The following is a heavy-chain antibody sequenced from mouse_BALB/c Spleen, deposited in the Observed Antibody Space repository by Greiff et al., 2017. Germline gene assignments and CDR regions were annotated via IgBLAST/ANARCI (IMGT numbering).Heavy chain of an antibody. Sequence: EVQGVESGGGLVKPGGSLKLSCAASGFAFSSYDMSWVRQTPEKRLEWVAYISSGGGSTYYPDTVKGRFTISRDNAKNTLYLQMSSLKSEDTAMYYCARQISSWFAYWGQGTLVTVSA. V-gene: IGHV5-12-1*01. CDR2: ISSGGGST. CDR3: ARQISSWFAY. J-gene: IGHJ3*01. CDR1: GFAFSSYD.